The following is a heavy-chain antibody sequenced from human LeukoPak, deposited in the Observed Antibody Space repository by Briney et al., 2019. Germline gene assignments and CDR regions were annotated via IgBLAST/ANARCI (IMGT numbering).Heavy chain of an antibody. CDR2: IKQDGSEK. V-gene: IGHV3-7*01. D-gene: IGHD3-22*01. CDR1: GFTFSSYW. Sequence: GGSLRLSCAASGFTFSSYWMSWVRQAPGKGLEWVANIKQDGSEKYYVDSVKGRFTISRDNAKNSLYLQMNSLRAEDTAVYYCASLPHYYDSSGPSPFDYWGQGTLVTVSS. CDR3: ASLPHYYDSSGPSPFDY. J-gene: IGHJ4*02.